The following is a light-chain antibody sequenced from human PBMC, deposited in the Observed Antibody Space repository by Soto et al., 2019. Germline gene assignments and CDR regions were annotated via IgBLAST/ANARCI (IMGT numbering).Light chain of an antibody. Sequence: EIVLTQSPGTLSLSPGERATLSCRASQSVSSSYLAWYQQKPGQAPRLLIYGASSRATGIPDRFSGSGSGTDFTLTISRLEPEDFAVYYCQQYGSSSWRFGQGTKVEIK. V-gene: IGKV3-20*01. J-gene: IGKJ1*01. CDR1: QSVSSSY. CDR3: QQYGSSSWR. CDR2: GAS.